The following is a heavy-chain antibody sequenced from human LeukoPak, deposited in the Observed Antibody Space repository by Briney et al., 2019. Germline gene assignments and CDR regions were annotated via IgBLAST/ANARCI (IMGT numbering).Heavy chain of an antibody. CDR1: GVSISSYY. CDR2: IYYSGST. V-gene: IGHV4-59*01. Sequence: PSETLSLTCTVSGVSISSYYWSWIRQPPGKGLEWIGYIYYSGSTNYNPSLKSRVTISVDTSKNQFSLKLSSVTAADTAVYYCARVPGLRFFGYYYYMDVWGKGTTVTVSS. D-gene: IGHD3-3*01. J-gene: IGHJ6*03. CDR3: ARVPGLRFFGYYYYMDV.